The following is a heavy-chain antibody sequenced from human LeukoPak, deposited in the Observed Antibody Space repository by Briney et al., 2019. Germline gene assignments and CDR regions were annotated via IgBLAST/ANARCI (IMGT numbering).Heavy chain of an antibody. CDR3: ARAPYNYYYMDV. V-gene: IGHV1-69*01. CDR2: IIPIFGTA. CDR1: GGTFSSYA. J-gene: IGHJ6*03. Sequence: GASVKVSCKASGGTFSSYAISWVRQAPGQGLEWMGGIIPIFGTANYAQKFQGRVTITADESTSTAYMELSSLRSEDTAVYYCARAPYNYYYMDVWGKGTTVTVSS.